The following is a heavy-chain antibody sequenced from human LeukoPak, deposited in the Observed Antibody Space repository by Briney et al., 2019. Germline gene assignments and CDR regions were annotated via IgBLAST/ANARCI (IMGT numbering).Heavy chain of an antibody. CDR2: ISNDGSKK. Sequence: SGGSLRLSCAASGFTFSSYGMHWVRQAPGKGLDWVAVISNDGSKKYYADSVKGRFTISRDNSENTLSLQVSSLRTEDTAVYYCAKDRYSYAFEYSDSWGQGTLVTVSS. CDR3: AKDRYSYAFEYSDS. D-gene: IGHD5-18*01. CDR1: GFTFSSYG. J-gene: IGHJ4*02. V-gene: IGHV3-30*18.